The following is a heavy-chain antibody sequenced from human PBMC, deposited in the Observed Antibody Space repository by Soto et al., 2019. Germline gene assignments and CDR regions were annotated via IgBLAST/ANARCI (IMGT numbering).Heavy chain of an antibody. CDR3: VRQVCSSSCEDYYYGMDV. Sequence: GESLKIACKGSGYSFTSYWIGWVRQMPGKGLEWMGIIYPGDSDTRYSPSFQGQVTISADKSISTAYLQWSSLKASDTAMYYCVRQVCSSSCEDYYYGMDVWGQGTTVTVSS. CDR1: GYSFTSYW. CDR2: IYPGDSDT. D-gene: IGHD6-13*01. J-gene: IGHJ6*02. V-gene: IGHV5-51*01.